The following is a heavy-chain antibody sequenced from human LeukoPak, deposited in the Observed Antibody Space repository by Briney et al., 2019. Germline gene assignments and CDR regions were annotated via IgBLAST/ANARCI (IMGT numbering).Heavy chain of an antibody. D-gene: IGHD2-15*01. J-gene: IGHJ2*01. V-gene: IGHV4-59*01. CDR3: ARSAVVVVAATLSWYFDL. CDR2: IYYSGST. CDR1: GGSISSYY. Sequence: SETLSLTCTVSGGSISSYYWSWIRQPPGKGLEWIGYIYYSGSTNYNPSLKSRVTISVDTSKNQFSLKLSSVTAADTAVYYCARSAVVVVAATLSWYFDLWGRGTLVTVSS.